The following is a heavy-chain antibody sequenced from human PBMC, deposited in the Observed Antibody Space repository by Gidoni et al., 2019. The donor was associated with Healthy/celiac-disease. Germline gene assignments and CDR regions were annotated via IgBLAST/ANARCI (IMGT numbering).Heavy chain of an antibody. D-gene: IGHD5-12*01. CDR1: GDSISSSSYY. Sequence: QLQLQESGPGLVKPSETLSLTCTVSGDSISSSSYYWGWIRQPPGKGLEWIGSIYYSGSTYYNPSLKSRVTISVDTSKNQFSLKLSSVTAADTAVYYCARHSVDSAVGYWGQGTLVTVSS. CDR2: IYYSGST. J-gene: IGHJ4*02. CDR3: ARHSVDSAVGY. V-gene: IGHV4-39*01.